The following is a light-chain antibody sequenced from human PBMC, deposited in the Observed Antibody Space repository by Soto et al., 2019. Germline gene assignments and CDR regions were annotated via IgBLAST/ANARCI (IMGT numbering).Light chain of an antibody. V-gene: IGKV2-28*01. J-gene: IGKJ3*01. Sequence: DIVMTQSPLSMPVTPGEPAAICCRSRQSLLQSNGYNYLDWYLQKPGQSPQLLIYLGSNRSSGVPDRFSGSGSGTDFTLKISRVEAEDVGVYYCMQALQTPITFGPGTKVDIK. CDR3: MQALQTPIT. CDR2: LGS. CDR1: QSLLQSNGYNY.